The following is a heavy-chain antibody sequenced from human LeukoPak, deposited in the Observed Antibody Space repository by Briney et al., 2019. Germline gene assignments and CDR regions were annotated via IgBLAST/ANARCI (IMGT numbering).Heavy chain of an antibody. Sequence: SVKVPCKASGGTFSSYAISWVRQAPGQGLEWMGGIIPIFGTANYAQKFQGRVTITADESTSTAYMELSSLRSEDTAVYYCAGPRAAAGYRHDAFDIWGQGTMVTVSS. D-gene: IGHD6-13*01. CDR3: AGPRAAAGYRHDAFDI. CDR2: IIPIFGTA. CDR1: GGTFSSYA. J-gene: IGHJ3*02. V-gene: IGHV1-69*01.